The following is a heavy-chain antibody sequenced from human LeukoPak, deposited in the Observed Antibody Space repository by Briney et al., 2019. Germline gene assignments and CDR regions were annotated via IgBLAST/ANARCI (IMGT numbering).Heavy chain of an antibody. CDR3: ARSGYSHSWDY. J-gene: IGHJ4*02. Sequence: GGSLRLSCAASGFTFSSYWMSWVRQAPGKGLEWVANIKEDGGEIHFVDSMEGRFTISRDNAKNSLYLQMNSLRGDDTAVYYCARSGYSHSWDYWGQGTLVIVSS. CDR1: GFTFSSYW. CDR2: IKEDGGEI. D-gene: IGHD1-26*01. V-gene: IGHV3-7*03.